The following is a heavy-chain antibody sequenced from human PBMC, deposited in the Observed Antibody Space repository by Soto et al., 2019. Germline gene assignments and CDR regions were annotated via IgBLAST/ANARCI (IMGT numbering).Heavy chain of an antibody. CDR3: ARRDVGSYQADGYYYSGMDV. J-gene: IGHJ6*02. CDR1: GYTFTSYG. D-gene: IGHD1-26*01. CDR2: ISAYNGNT. Sequence: QVQLVQSGAEVKKPGASVKVSCKASGYTFTSYGISWVRQAPGQGLEWMGWISAYNGNTNYAQKLQGRVTMTTDTSTSTAYMELRSLRSDDKAVYYCARRDVGSYQADGYYYSGMDVWGQGTTVTVSS. V-gene: IGHV1-18*01.